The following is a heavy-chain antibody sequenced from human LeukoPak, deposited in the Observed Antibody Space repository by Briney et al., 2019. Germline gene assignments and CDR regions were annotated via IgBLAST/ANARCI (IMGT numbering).Heavy chain of an antibody. Sequence: SVTLSLTCTVSLDSTTSYFWMWLPQPPGKGLVGIMDIHRSGSPNYNTSLQSRITISIDSPRNQIVLELSEVTSPGTACYYWAREILGGLNPGAYWRQGTLVTVS. J-gene: IGHJ4*02. CDR1: LDSTTSYF. V-gene: IGHV4-59*12. D-gene: IGHD1-14*01. CDR2: IHRSGSP. CDR3: AREILGGLNPGAY.